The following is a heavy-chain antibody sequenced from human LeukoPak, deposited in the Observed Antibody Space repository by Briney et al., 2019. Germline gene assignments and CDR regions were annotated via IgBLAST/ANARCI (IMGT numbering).Heavy chain of an antibody. CDR2: INPSGGST. D-gene: IGHD5-24*01. CDR3: ARVSRDGYYLFDY. J-gene: IGHJ4*02. V-gene: IGHV1-46*01. Sequence: ASVTVSCKASGYILATYYIDWVRQAPGQGLEWMGRINPSGGSTNYARQFQDRVTMTSDTSTTTVYMELSSLRSEDTAVYFCARVSRDGYYLFDYWGQGTLVTVSS. CDR1: GYILATYY.